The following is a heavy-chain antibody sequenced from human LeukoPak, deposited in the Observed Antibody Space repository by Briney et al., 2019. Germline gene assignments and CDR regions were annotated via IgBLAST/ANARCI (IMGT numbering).Heavy chain of an antibody. CDR1: GFTVTDYV. V-gene: IGHV3-23*01. D-gene: IGHD1-26*01. J-gene: IGHJ4*02. CDR2: VSASGAMT. CDR3: AKDRSIGTYYTFDH. Sequence: GGSLRLSCAASGFTVTDYVMTWVRQAPGKGLEWVSSVSASGAMTYYANSVKGRFTVSRDNSKKSLYLQVNSLTAADTAVYYCAKDRSIGTYYTFDHWGQGTLVTVSS.